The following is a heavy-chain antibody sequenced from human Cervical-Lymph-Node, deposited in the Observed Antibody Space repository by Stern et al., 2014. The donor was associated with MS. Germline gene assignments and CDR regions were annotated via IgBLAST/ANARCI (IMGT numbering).Heavy chain of an antibody. CDR2: ISWNSGSI. J-gene: IGHJ4*02. V-gene: IGHV3-9*01. CDR3: AKVGELPDPFFDY. Sequence: EVQLEESGGGLVQPGRSLRLSCAASGFTFDDYAMHWVRQAPGKGLEWVSGISWNSGSIGYADSVKGRFTISRDNAKNSLYLQMNSLRAEDTALYYCAKVGELPDPFFDYWGQGTLVTVSS. CDR1: GFTFDDYA. D-gene: IGHD1-26*01.